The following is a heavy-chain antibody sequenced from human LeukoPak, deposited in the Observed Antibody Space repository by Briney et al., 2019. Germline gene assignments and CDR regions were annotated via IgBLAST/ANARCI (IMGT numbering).Heavy chain of an antibody. J-gene: IGHJ6*03. CDR2: IKQDGSEK. D-gene: IGHD3-10*01. V-gene: IGHV3-7*01. CDR1: AFTFSDYS. CDR3: ARGDTMVRGVIKAYYYYYMDV. Sequence: PGGSLRLSCAASAFTFSDYSMNWVRQAPGKGLEWVANIKQDGSEKYYVDSVRGRFTISRDNAKNSLYLQMNSLRAEDTAVYYCARGDTMVRGVIKAYYYYYMDVWGKGTTVTVSS.